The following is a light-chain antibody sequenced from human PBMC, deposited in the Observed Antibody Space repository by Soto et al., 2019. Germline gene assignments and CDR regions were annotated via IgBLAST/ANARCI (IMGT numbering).Light chain of an antibody. CDR3: QQSYSTPRT. CDR2: DAS. V-gene: IGKV1-39*01. Sequence: DIQMTQSPSALSASVGDRATITCRASQSISSWLAWYHQKPGKAPNLLIYDASTLQSGVPSRYSGSGSGTDFTLTISSLQPEDFATYYCQQSYSTPRTFGQGTKVDIK. J-gene: IGKJ1*01. CDR1: QSISSW.